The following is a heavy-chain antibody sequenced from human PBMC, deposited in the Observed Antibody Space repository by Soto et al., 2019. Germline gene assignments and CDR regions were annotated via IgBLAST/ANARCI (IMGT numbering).Heavy chain of an antibody. CDR2: ISGRSAVP. J-gene: IGHJ5*02. D-gene: IGHD3-16*01. CDR1: GLTLRSYA. CDR3: AKGGPFTGGFDP. V-gene: IGHV3-23*01. Sequence: EGQLLQSGGDLVQPGGSLRLSCAGSGLTLRSYAMTWIRQTPEKGLEWVSTISGRSAVPSYADSVNGRFTVSRDNSKNTLYLQINSLRPDDTVIYYCAKGGPFTGGFDPWGQGTLVTVSA.